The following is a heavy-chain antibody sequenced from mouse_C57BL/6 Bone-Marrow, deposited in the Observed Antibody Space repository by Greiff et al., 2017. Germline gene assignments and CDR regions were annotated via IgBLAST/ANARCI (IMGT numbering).Heavy chain of an antibody. Sequence: EVKLMESGGGLVQPKGSLKLSCAASGFSFNTYAMNWVRQAPGKGLEWVARIRSKSNNYATYYADSVKDRFTISRDDSESMLYLQMNNLKTEDTAMYYCVGLSFAYWGQGTLVTVSA. V-gene: IGHV10-1*01. CDR3: VGLSFAY. J-gene: IGHJ3*01. CDR2: IRSKSNNYAT. CDR1: GFSFNTYA.